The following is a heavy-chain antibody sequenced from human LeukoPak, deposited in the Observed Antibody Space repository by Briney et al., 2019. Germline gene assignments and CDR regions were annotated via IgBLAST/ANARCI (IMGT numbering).Heavy chain of an antibody. D-gene: IGHD6-19*01. CDR3: ARDRGVAGIDY. Sequence: GRSLRLSCAASGFTFSSYGMHWVRQAPGKGLEWVAVISYDGSNKYYADSVKGRFTISRDNSKNTLYLQMNSLRAEDTAVYYCARDRGVAGIDYWGQGTLVTVSS. CDR2: ISYDGSNK. CDR1: GFTFSSYG. V-gene: IGHV3-30*03. J-gene: IGHJ4*02.